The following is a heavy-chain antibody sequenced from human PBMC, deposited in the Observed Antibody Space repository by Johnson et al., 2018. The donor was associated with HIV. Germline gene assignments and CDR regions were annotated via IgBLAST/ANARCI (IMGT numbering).Heavy chain of an antibody. CDR2: IYSGGST. CDR1: GFTVSNNF. Sequence: VQLVESGGGLMQPGGSLRLSCVASGFTVSNNFMSWVRQAPGKGLEWVSVIYSGGSTYYADSVKGRFTISRDNSKNTLYLQMNSLRAEDTAFYYCARRGITIVADAFDIWGQGTMVTISS. D-gene: IGHD3-10*01. CDR3: ARRGITIVADAFDI. J-gene: IGHJ3*02. V-gene: IGHV3-53*01.